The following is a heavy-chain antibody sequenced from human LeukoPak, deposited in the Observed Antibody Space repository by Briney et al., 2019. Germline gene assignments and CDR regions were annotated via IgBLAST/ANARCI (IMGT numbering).Heavy chain of an antibody. J-gene: IGHJ4*02. CDR1: GGPIITTNYF. CDR3: AREPAAALFLPGSYFDY. Sequence: SETLSLTCTVSGGPIITTNYFWGWLRQPPGKGLEWIVTVFYSGSTYYNPSLKSRVTISVDPFKNQFSLSLSSVTAADMAVYYCAREPAAALFLPGSYFDYWGQGTLVPVSS. D-gene: IGHD6-13*01. V-gene: IGHV4-39*07. CDR2: VFYSGST.